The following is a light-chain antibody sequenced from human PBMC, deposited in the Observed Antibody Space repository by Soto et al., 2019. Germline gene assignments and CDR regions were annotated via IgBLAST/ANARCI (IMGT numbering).Light chain of an antibody. Sequence: EIVLTQSPVTLSLSPGERATLSCRASQSVHSYYLAWYQQKSGRALRLLIYGASIRATGIPATFSGSGSGTEFTLTISSLQSEDFAVYYCQQYNKWPRTFGQGTKVDIK. CDR2: GAS. J-gene: IGKJ1*01. CDR3: QQYNKWPRT. V-gene: IGKV3-15*01. CDR1: QSVHSY.